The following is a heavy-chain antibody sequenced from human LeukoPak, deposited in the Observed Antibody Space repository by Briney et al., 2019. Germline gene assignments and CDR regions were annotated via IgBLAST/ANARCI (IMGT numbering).Heavy chain of an antibody. CDR3: ATLGDYYDSSGAFDC. CDR1: GGTFSSYA. D-gene: IGHD3-22*01. Sequence: ASVKVSCKASGGTFSSYAISWVRQAPGQGLEWMGRIIPILGIANYAQKFQGRVTITADKSTSTAYMELSSLRSEDTAVYYCATLGDYYDSSGAFDCWGQGTLVTVSS. CDR2: IIPILGIA. V-gene: IGHV1-69*04. J-gene: IGHJ4*02.